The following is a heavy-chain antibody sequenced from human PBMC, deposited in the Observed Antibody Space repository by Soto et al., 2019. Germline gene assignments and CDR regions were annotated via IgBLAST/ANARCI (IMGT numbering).Heavy chain of an antibody. Sequence: QVQLVQSGAEVKKPGASVKVSCKASGYTFTSYYMHWVRQAPGQGLEWMGIINPSGGSTSYAQKFQARVTMTRDTSTSTVYMELSSLRSEDTAVYYCASEPTVGDYVRLFDYWGQGTLVTVST. CDR3: ASEPTVGDYVRLFDY. CDR2: INPSGGST. V-gene: IGHV1-46*01. CDR1: GYTFTSYY. D-gene: IGHD4-17*01. J-gene: IGHJ4*02.